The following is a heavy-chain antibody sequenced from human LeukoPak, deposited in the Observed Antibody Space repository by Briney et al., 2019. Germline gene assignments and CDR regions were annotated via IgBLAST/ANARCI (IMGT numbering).Heavy chain of an antibody. CDR2: ISYSGST. V-gene: IGHV4-59*01. D-gene: IGHD3-10*01. CDR1: GGPFRGFF. CDR3: ARDDYRGVTNFDP. Sequence: SETLSLTCAVYGGPFRGFFWSWIRQPPGKGLEWIGYISYSGSTNYNPSLKSRVTISVDTSKNQFSLQLSSVTAADTAVYYCARDDYRGVTNFDPWGQGTLVTVSS. J-gene: IGHJ5*02.